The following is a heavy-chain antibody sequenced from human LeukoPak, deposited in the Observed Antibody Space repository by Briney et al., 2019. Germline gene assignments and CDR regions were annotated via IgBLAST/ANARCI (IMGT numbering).Heavy chain of an antibody. CDR1: GFTFSSYA. D-gene: IGHD3-10*02. CDR3: AELGITMIGGV. CDR2: ISYDGSNK. J-gene: IGHJ6*04. V-gene: IGHV3-30*04. Sequence: GRSLRLSCAASGFTFSSYAMHWVRQAPGKGLEWVTIISYDGSNKYYADSVKGRFTISRDNAKNSLYLQMNSLRAEDTAVYYCAELGITMIGGVWGKGTTVTISS.